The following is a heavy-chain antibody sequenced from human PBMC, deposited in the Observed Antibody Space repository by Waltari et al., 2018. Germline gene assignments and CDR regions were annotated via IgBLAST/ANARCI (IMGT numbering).Heavy chain of an antibody. V-gene: IGHV3-74*01. CDR2: INSDATIT. CDR1: GFTFRSFW. Sequence: EVRLVESGGGLVQPGGSLRLSCAASGFTFRSFWMHWVRQAPGKGLVWVSRINSDATITTYADSVKGRFTISRDNAKNTLYLQMNSLRAEDTALYYCARGMGDYWGQGTLVTVSS. D-gene: IGHD3-16*01. CDR3: ARGMGDY. J-gene: IGHJ4*02.